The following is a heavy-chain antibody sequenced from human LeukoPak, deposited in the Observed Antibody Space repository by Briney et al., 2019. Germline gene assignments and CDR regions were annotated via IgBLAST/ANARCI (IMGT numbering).Heavy chain of an antibody. D-gene: IGHD5-12*01. CDR2: MYYTGTT. CDR1: GGSIRSLGYS. V-gene: IGHV4-39*07. Sequence: PSETLSLTCSVSGGSIRSLGYSWGWIRQPPGKGLEWIASMYYTGTTYYNPSLKSRVTMSVDTSKNQFSLNLTSVTAADTAVFYCARSVSAYAGRGWFDPWAREPWSPSPQ. CDR3: ARSVSAYAGRGWFDP. J-gene: IGHJ5*02.